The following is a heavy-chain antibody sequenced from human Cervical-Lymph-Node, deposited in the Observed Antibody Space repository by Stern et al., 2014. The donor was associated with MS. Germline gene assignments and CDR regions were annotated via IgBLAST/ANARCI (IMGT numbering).Heavy chain of an antibody. CDR2: IYPGDSDT. Sequence: EVQLVESGAEVKKPGESLKISCKGSGYSFTANWIAWVRQMPGKCLELLGIIYPGDSDTRYSPSFQGQVTISADKSISTAYLQWSSLKASDTAMYYCARDYGDYAFDYWGQGTLVTVSS. CDR3: ARDYGDYAFDY. CDR1: GYSFTANW. D-gene: IGHD4-17*01. V-gene: IGHV5-51*01. J-gene: IGHJ4*02.